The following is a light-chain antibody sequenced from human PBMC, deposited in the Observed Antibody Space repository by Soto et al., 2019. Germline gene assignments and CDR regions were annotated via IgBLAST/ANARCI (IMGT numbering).Light chain of an antibody. CDR1: QSVRSY. V-gene: IGKV3-15*01. CDR2: GAS. J-gene: IGKJ2*01. Sequence: EIVMTQSPATLSVSPGDRATLSCRASQSVRSYLAWYQQKPGQSPRLLISGASTRATGFPARFSGSGSGTEFTLPISNLQSEDFAVYYCQQYNNWPYTFGQGTKLEIK. CDR3: QQYNNWPYT.